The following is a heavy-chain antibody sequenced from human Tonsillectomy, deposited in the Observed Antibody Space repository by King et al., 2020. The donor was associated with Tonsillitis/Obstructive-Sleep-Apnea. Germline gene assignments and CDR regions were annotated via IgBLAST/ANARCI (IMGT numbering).Heavy chain of an antibody. CDR1: GFTFSTYA. Sequence: VQLVESGGGVVQPGRSLRLSCAASGFTFSTYAMHWVRQAPGKGLEWVAVISYDGSNKYYADSVKGRFTISRDNSKNTLYLQMNSLRTEDTAVYYCARDRDCRSTSCYNAFDIWGEGTMVTVSS. J-gene: IGHJ3*02. CDR2: ISYDGSNK. D-gene: IGHD2-2*02. V-gene: IGHV3-30*04. CDR3: ARDRDCRSTSCYNAFDI.